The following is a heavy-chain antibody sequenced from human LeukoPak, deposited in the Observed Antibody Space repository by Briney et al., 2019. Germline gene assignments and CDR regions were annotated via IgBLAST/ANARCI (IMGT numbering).Heavy chain of an antibody. CDR2: ISFDGSNK. V-gene: IGHV3-30-3*01. CDR3: ARDFGWLSGFDY. J-gene: IGHJ4*02. CDR1: GSTFSSYV. D-gene: IGHD3-9*01. Sequence: PGRSLRLSCAASGSTFSSYVMHWVRQAPGEGLEWVAVISFDGSNKYYGDSLKGRFTISRDNSKNTLYLQMNSLRGEDMAIYYCARDFGWLSGFDYWGQGTLVTVSS.